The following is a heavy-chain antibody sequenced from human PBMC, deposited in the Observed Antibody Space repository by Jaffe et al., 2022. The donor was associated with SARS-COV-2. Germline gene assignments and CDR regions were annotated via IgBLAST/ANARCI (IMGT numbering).Heavy chain of an antibody. CDR3: ANGPRRGYSGYVAYGMDV. Sequence: EVQLLESGGGLVQPGGSLRLSCAASGFTFSSYAMSWVRQAPGKGLEWVSAISGSGGSTYYADSVKGRFTISRDNSKNTLYLQMNSLRAEDTAVYYCANGPRRGYSGYVAYGMDVWGQGTTVTVSS. V-gene: IGHV3-23*01. J-gene: IGHJ6*02. CDR1: GFTFSSYA. D-gene: IGHD5-12*01. CDR2: ISGSGGST.